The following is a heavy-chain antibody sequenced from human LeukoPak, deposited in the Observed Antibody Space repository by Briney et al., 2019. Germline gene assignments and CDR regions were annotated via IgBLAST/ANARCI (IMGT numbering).Heavy chain of an antibody. CDR1: GFTFSDYY. CDR3: ARVQGWELPDYNWFDP. D-gene: IGHD1-26*01. J-gene: IGHJ5*02. Sequence: GGSLRLSCAASGFTFSDYYMSWIRQAPGKGLEWVSYISSSGSTIYYADSVQGRFTISRDNAKNSLYLQMNSLRGEDTAVYYCARVQGWELPDYNWFDPWGQGTLVTVSS. V-gene: IGHV3-11*01. CDR2: ISSSGSTI.